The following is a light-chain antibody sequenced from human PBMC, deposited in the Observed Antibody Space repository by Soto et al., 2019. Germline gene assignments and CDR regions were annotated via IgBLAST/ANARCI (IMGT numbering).Light chain of an antibody. CDR3: WSYAGSYTV. CDR2: DVS. CDR1: SRDVGGYNY. J-gene: IGLJ2*01. V-gene: IGLV2-11*01. Sequence: QSVLTQPRSVSGSPGQSVTISCTGTSRDVGGYNYVSWYQQHPGKAPKLMIYDVSKRPSGVPDRFSGSKSGKTASLTISGLQAEDEAGYYCWSYAGSYTVFGGGTKVTVL.